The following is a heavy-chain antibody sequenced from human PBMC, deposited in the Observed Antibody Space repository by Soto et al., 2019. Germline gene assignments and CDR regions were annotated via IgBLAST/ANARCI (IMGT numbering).Heavy chain of an antibody. CDR3: RMYYYDSSGYYYCDY. J-gene: IGHJ4*02. CDR1: GGTFSSYA. D-gene: IGHD3-22*01. CDR2: IIPIFGTA. Sequence: QVQLVQSGAEVKKPGSSVKVSCKASGGTFSSYAISWVRQAPGQGLEWMGGIIPIFGTATYGQKFQGRVTITADESTSTAYMEVSSLRSEDTAVYYCRMYYYDSSGYYYCDYCGQGTLVTVSS. V-gene: IGHV1-69*01.